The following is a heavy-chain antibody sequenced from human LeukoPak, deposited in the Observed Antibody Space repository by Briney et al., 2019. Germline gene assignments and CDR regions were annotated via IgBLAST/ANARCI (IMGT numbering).Heavy chain of an antibody. Sequence: SETPSLTCTVSGGSISSYYWSWIRQPPGKGLEWIGYIYYSGSTNYNPSLKSRVTISVDTSKNQFSLKLSSVTAADTAVYYCARVRGGSGSYHSYFDYWGQGTLVTVST. CDR1: GGSISSYY. CDR3: ARVRGGSGSYHSYFDY. V-gene: IGHV4-59*01. D-gene: IGHD3-10*01. J-gene: IGHJ4*02. CDR2: IYYSGST.